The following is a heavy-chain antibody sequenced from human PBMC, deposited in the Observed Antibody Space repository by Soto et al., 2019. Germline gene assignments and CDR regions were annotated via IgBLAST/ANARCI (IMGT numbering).Heavy chain of an antibody. CDR2: IWYDGSNK. V-gene: IGHV3-33*01. J-gene: IGHJ4*02. CDR3: ARDRPYYYDSSGYYPDY. Sequence: QVQLVESGGGVVQPGRSLRLSCAASGFTFSSYGMHWVRQAPGKGLEWVAVIWYDGSNKYYADSVKGRFTISRDNSKNTLYLQMNSLRAEDTAVYYCARDRPYYYDSSGYYPDYWGQGTLVTVSS. D-gene: IGHD3-22*01. CDR1: GFTFSSYG.